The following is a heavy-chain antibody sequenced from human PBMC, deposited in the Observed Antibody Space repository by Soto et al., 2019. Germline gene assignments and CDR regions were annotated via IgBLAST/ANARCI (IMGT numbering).Heavy chain of an antibody. CDR2: INAGNGNT. CDR3: ARDGCSGGSCYSANWFDP. CDR1: GYTFTSYA. J-gene: IGHJ5*02. V-gene: IGHV1-3*01. Sequence: ASVKVSCKASGYTFTSYAMHWVRQAPGQRLEWMGWINAGNGNTKYSQKFQGRVTITRDTSASTAYMELSSLRSEDTAVYYCARDGCSGGSCYSANWFDPWGQETLVTVSS. D-gene: IGHD2-15*01.